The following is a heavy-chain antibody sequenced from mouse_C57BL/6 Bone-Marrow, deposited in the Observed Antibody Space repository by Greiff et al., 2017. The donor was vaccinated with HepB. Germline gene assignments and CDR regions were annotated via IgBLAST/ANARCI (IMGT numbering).Heavy chain of an antibody. CDR1: GYSITSGYY. CDR3: ARAYYGDY. D-gene: IGHD2-10*01. J-gene: IGHJ2*01. V-gene: IGHV3-6*01. Sequence: EVQRVESGPGLVKPSQSLSLTCSVTGYSITSGYYWNWIRQFPGNKLEWMGYISYDGSNNYNPSLKNRISITRDTSKNQFFLKLNSVTTEDTATYYCARAYYGDYWGQGTTLTVSS. CDR2: ISYDGSN.